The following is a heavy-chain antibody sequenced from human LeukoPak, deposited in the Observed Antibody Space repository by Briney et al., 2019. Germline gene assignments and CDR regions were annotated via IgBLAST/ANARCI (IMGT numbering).Heavy chain of an antibody. Sequence: SETLSLTCTVSGGSISSYYWSWIRQPAGEGLEWVGRIYTSGSTNYNPSLKSRVTMSVDTSKNQFSLKLSSVTAADTAVYYCARSILVGATIYFDYWGQGTLVTVSS. CDR3: ARSILVGATIYFDY. J-gene: IGHJ4*02. V-gene: IGHV4-4*07. CDR2: IYTSGST. D-gene: IGHD1-26*01. CDR1: GGSISSYY.